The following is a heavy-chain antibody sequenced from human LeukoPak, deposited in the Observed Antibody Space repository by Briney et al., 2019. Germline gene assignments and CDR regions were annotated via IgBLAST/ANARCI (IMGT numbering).Heavy chain of an antibody. V-gene: IGHV4-61*01. CDR3: ARGRSYGFDFDS. CDR1: GVSINTCCYY. J-gene: IGHJ4*02. CDR2: KYYSGST. Sequence: PSETLSLTCDDSGVSINTCCYYSTWLRQTPGKGLEWIGYKYYSGSTRYNSSLRSRLTISLDSSKNQFSLRLTSVTAADTAVYYCARGRSYGFDFDSWGPGTLVIVSS. D-gene: IGHD5-18*01.